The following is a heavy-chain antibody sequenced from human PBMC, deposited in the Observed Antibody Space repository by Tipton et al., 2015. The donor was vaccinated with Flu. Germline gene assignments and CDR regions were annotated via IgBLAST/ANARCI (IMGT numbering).Heavy chain of an antibody. D-gene: IGHD1-26*01. J-gene: IGHJ6*02. CDR3: ARDQAGAPYYYYYGMDV. V-gene: IGHV3-33*01. CDR1: GFTFSSYG. Sequence: SLRLSCAASGFTFSSYGMHWVRQAPGKGLEWVAVIWYDGSNKYYADSVKGRFTISRHNSKNTLYLQMNSLRAEDTAVYYCARDQAGAPYYYYYGMDVWGQGTTVTVSS. CDR2: IWYDGSNK.